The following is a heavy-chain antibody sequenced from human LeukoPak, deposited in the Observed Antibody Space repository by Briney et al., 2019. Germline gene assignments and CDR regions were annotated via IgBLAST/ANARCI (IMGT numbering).Heavy chain of an antibody. CDR3: ARVFGGYYDSSGYRWFDP. CDR2: ISAYNGNT. Sequence: ASVKVSCKASGYTFTGYGISWVRQAPGQGLEWMGWISAYNGNTNYAQKLQGRVTMTTDTSTSTAYMELRSLRSDDTAVYYCARVFGGYYDSSGYRWFDPWGQGTLVTVSS. J-gene: IGHJ5*02. D-gene: IGHD3-22*01. V-gene: IGHV1-18*01. CDR1: GYTFTGYG.